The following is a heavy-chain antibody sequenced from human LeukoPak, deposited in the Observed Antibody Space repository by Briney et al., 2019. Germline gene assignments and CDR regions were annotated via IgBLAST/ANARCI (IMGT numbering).Heavy chain of an antibody. CDR1: GYTFTSYD. J-gene: IGHJ4*02. V-gene: IGHV1-8*01. CDR3: ARDLDYGDYED. D-gene: IGHD4-17*01. Sequence: ASVKLSRKASGYTFTSYDINWVRHATGQGLEWMGWMNPNSGNTGYAQKFQGRGTMTRNTSISTAYMELSSLRSEDTAVYYCARDLDYGDYEDWGQGTLVTVSS. CDR2: MNPNSGNT.